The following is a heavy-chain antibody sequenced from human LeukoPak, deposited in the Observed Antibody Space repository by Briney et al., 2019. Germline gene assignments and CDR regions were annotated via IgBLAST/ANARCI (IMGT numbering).Heavy chain of an antibody. CDR2: INPDSGGT. CDR1: GYTFTGYY. Sequence: ASVKVSCKASGYTFTGYYMHWLRQAPGQGLEWMGWINPDSGGTNYAQKFQGRVTMTRDTSINTAYMELRSLRSDDTAVYYCARVGRAAAGTTPFDYWGQGTLVTVSS. D-gene: IGHD6-13*01. V-gene: IGHV1-2*02. CDR3: ARVGRAAAGTTPFDY. J-gene: IGHJ4*02.